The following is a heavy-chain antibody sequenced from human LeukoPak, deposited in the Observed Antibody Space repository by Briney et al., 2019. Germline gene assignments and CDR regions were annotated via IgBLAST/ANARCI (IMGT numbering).Heavy chain of an antibody. V-gene: IGHV1-69*06. Sequence: ASVKVSCKASGYTFTDYYMHWVRQAPGQGLQWMGGIIPIFGTANYAQKFQGRVTITADKSTSTAYMELSSLGSEDTAVYYCARGRGGKYCSGGSCYSYDYYYYYMDVWGKGTTVTVSS. CDR3: ARGRGGKYCSGGSCYSYDYYYYYMDV. J-gene: IGHJ6*03. CDR1: GYTFTDYY. CDR2: IIPIFGTA. D-gene: IGHD2-15*01.